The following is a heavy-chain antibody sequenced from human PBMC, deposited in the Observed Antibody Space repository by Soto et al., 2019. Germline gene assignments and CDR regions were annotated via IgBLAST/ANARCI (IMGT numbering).Heavy chain of an antibody. V-gene: IGHV1-18*01. CDR1: GYTFTSYG. J-gene: IGHJ4*02. CDR2: ISAYNGNT. Sequence: GASVKVSCKASGYTFTSYGISWVRQAPGQGLEWMGWISAYNGNTNYAQKLQGRVTMTTDTSTSTAYMELRSLRSDDTAVYYCARDEADYGDYVRYFAYRGQGTLVTVSS. CDR3: ARDEADYGDYVRYFAY. D-gene: IGHD4-17*01.